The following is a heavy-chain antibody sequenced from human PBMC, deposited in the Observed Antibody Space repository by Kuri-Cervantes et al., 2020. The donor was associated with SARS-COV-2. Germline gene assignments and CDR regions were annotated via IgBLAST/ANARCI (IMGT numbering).Heavy chain of an antibody. V-gene: IGHV1-2*02. CDR3: ARFQSSRGKPYYYYGMDV. CDR1: GYTFTGYY. J-gene: IGHJ6*02. Sequence: ASVKVSCKASGYTFTGYYMHWVRQAPGQGLEWMGWINPNSGGTNYAQKFQGRVTMTTDTSTSTAYMELRSLRSDDTAVYYCARFQSSRGKPYYYYGMDVWGQGTTVTVSS. D-gene: IGHD6-6*01. CDR2: INPNSGGT.